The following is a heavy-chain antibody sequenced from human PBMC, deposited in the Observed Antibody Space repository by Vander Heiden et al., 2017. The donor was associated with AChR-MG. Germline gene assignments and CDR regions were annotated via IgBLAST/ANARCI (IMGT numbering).Heavy chain of an antibody. V-gene: IGHV3-30-3*01. D-gene: IGHD3-9*01. CDR3: ARDSLRYFDIPWDY. Sequence: QVQLVESGGGVVQPGRSLRLSCAAPGFTFSSYGMHWVRQAPGKGREWVAVISYDGSNKYYADSVKGRFTISRDNSKNTLYLQMNSLRAEDTAVYYCARDSLRYFDIPWDYWGQGTLVTVSS. CDR2: ISYDGSNK. CDR1: GFTFSSYG. J-gene: IGHJ4*02.